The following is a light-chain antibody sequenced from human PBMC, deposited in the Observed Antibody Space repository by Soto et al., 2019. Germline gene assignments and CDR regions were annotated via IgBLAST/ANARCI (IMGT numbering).Light chain of an antibody. V-gene: IGKV1-39*01. CDR2: GAT. CDR1: QSIRAY. J-gene: IGKJ4*01. Sequence: DIQMTQSPSSLSASVGDTVTISCRASQSIRAYLNWYQHKPGKAPKLLIYGATSLHSGVPSRFSGSGSVTDFSLTISSLQPEDFATYYCQQTFSVTPLTFGGGTKVEI. CDR3: QQTFSVTPLT.